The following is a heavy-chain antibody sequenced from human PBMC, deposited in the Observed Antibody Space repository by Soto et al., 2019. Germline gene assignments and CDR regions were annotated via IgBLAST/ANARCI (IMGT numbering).Heavy chain of an antibody. CDR2: ISYDGSNK. CDR1: GFTFSSYG. CDR3: AKSYYYGSGSYHFDY. D-gene: IGHD3-10*01. Sequence: QVQLVESGGGVVQPGRSLRLSCAASGFTFSSYGMHWVRQAPGKGLGGVAVISYDGSNKYYADSVKGRFTISRDNSKNTLYLQMNSLRAEDTAVYYCAKSYYYGSGSYHFDYWGQGTLVTVSS. V-gene: IGHV3-30*18. J-gene: IGHJ4*02.